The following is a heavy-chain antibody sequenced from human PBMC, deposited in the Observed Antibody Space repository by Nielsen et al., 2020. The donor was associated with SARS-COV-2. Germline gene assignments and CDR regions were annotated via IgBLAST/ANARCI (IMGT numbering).Heavy chain of an antibody. CDR3: ARATNMDAFDI. CDR2: IYYSGST. J-gene: IGHJ3*02. Sequence: GSLRLSCTVSGGSISSYYWSWIRQPPGKGLEWIGYIYYSGSTNYNPSLKSRVTISVDTSKNQFSLKLSSVTAADTAVYYCARATNMDAFDIWGQGTMVTVSS. CDR1: GGSISSYY. V-gene: IGHV4-59*01.